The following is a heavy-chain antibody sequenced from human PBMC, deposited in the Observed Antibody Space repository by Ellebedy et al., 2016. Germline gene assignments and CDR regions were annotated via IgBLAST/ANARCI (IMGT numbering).Heavy chain of an antibody. CDR2: IYSGGST. J-gene: IGHJ4*02. D-gene: IGHD6-19*01. V-gene: IGHV3-66*01. CDR1: GFTVSSNY. CDR3: TTDFMRSGPGFDY. Sequence: GESLKISXAASGFTVSSNYMSWVHQAPGKGLEWVSVIYSGGSTYYADSVKGRFTISRDNSKNTLYLQMNSLRAEDTAVYYCTTDFMRSGPGFDYWGQGTLVTVSS.